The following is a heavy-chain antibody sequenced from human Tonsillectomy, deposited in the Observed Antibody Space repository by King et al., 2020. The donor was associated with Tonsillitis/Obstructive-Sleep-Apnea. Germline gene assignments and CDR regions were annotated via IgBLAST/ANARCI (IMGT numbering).Heavy chain of an antibody. V-gene: IGHV3-23*04. Sequence: VQLVQSGGGLVQPGGSLRLSCAASGFTFSSYAMSWVRQAPGKGLEWVSIIGGSGGSTYYADSVKGRFTISRDNSKNTLYLQMNSLRAEDTAVYYCAKMQTLGYCSSASCFPYYYYMDVWGKGTTVTVSS. CDR2: IGGSGGST. J-gene: IGHJ6*03. CDR1: GFTFSSYA. D-gene: IGHD2-2*01. CDR3: AKMQTLGYCSSASCFPYYYYMDV.